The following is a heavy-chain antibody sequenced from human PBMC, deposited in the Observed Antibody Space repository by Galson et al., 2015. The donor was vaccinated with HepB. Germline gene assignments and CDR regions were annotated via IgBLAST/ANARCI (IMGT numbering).Heavy chain of an antibody. Sequence: SCKASGYTFTSYAMNWVRQAPGPGLEWMGWINTNTGNPTYAQGFTGRFVFSLDTSVSSAYLQISSLKAEDTAVYYCARDEQIALDSSGYYPYNWFDPWGQGTLVTVSS. CDR1: GYTFTSYA. CDR2: INTNTGNP. D-gene: IGHD3-22*01. CDR3: ARDEQIALDSSGYYPYNWFDP. J-gene: IGHJ5*02. V-gene: IGHV7-4-1*02.